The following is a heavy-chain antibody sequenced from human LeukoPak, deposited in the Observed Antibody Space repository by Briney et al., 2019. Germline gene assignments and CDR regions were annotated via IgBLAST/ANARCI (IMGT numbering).Heavy chain of an antibody. CDR3: VKDSSHSGHGYNNWFDP. CDR1: GFTFEDYA. J-gene: IGHJ5*02. CDR2: ISWDGDNI. V-gene: IGHV3-9*01. Sequence: PGGSLRLSCAASGFTFEDYAMHWVRQAPGKGLQWVSSISWDGDNIGYGDSVRGRFTISRDNAKKSLYLQMNSLRGEDTAFYFCVKDSSHSGHGYNNWFDPWGQGILVSVSS. D-gene: IGHD5-24*01.